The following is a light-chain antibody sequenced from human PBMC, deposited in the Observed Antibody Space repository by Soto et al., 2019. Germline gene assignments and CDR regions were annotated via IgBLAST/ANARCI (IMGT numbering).Light chain of an antibody. CDR2: DVS. J-gene: IGKJ5*01. Sequence: IVLTQSPATLSLSPGERATLYCRASQNISNYVIWYQQKPGQAPRLVIYDVSNRATGIPARFSGSGSGTDFTLTISNLEPEDSAVYYCQQRNIWPPVTFGQGTRLEIK. V-gene: IGKV3-11*01. CDR1: QNISNY. CDR3: QQRNIWPPVT.